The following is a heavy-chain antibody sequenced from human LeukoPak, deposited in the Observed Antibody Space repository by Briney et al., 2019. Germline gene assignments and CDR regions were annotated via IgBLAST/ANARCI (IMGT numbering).Heavy chain of an antibody. D-gene: IGHD4-17*01. CDR3: ARMGRYGDYDY. Sequence: GGSLRLSCAASGFTFSRYSMNWVRQAPGKGLEWVSSISGSSSYIYYADSVKGRLTISRDNAKNSLYLQMNSLRAEDTAVYYCARMGRYGDYDYWGQGTLVTVSS. J-gene: IGHJ4*02. CDR2: ISGSSSYI. CDR1: GFTFSRYS. V-gene: IGHV3-21*01.